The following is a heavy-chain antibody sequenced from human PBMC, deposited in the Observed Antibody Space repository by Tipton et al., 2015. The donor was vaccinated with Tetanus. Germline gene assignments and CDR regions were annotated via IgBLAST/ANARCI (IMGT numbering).Heavy chain of an antibody. Sequence: TLSLTCSVSGGSMSSHYWSWIRQPPGKGLEWIGYIYYSGGTKYNPSLKSRVTISVDTSKNQFSLKLSSVTAADTAVYYCARGKHTVAFDYWGQGTLVTVSS. J-gene: IGHJ4*02. D-gene: IGHD4-23*01. V-gene: IGHV4-59*11. CDR1: GGSMSSHY. CDR3: ARGKHTVAFDY. CDR2: IYYSGGT.